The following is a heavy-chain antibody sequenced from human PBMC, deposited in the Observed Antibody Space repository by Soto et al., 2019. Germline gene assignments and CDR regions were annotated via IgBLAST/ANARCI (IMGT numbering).Heavy chain of an antibody. CDR1: VYTFTSYY. J-gene: IGHJ4*02. CDR2: INPSGGST. V-gene: IGHV1-46*01. CDR3: ARARGYNWNDATFDY. Sequence: QVQLVQSGAEVKKPGASVKVSCKASVYTFTSYYMHWVRQAPGQGLEWMGIINPSGGSTSYAQKFQGRVTMTRDTSTSTVYMELSSLRSEDTAVYYCARARGYNWNDATFDYWGQGTLVTVSS. D-gene: IGHD1-20*01.